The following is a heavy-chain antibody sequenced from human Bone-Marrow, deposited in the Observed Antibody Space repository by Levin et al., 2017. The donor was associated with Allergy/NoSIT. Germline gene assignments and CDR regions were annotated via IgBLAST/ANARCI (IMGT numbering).Heavy chain of an antibody. CDR3: AKDYGGIVFDY. J-gene: IGHJ4*02. D-gene: IGHD4-23*01. CDR1: GFTFSNYA. Sequence: GGSLRLSCAASGFTFSNYAMSWVRQAPGKGLEWVSGISGSGGSTYFADSVKGRFSISRDNSKNTLYLQMTSLRAEDTATYYCAKDYGGIVFDYWGQGTLVTVSS. CDR2: ISGSGGST. V-gene: IGHV3-23*01.